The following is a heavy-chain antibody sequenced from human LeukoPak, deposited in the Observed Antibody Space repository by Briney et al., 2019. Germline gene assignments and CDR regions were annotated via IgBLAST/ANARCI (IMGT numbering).Heavy chain of an antibody. CDR1: GGSISTYY. Sequence: SETLSLTCTVSGGSISTYYWTWIRQPPGKGPEWIGYIYYSGSTNYNPSLKSRVTMSVDTSKNQFSLKLSSVTAADTAVYYCARHREDWGFDSWGQGTLVTVSS. J-gene: IGHJ4*02. CDR2: IYYSGST. V-gene: IGHV4-59*13. D-gene: IGHD7-27*01. CDR3: ARHREDWGFDS.